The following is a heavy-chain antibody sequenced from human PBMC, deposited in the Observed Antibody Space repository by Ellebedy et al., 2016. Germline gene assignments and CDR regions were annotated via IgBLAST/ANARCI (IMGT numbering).Heavy chain of an antibody. Sequence: GSLRLXXAVYGGSFSGYYWSWIRQPPGKGLEWIGEINHSGSTNYNPSLKSRVTISVDTSKNQFSLKLSSVTAADTAVYYCARGREMATIGGLNDYWGQGTLVTVSS. D-gene: IGHD5-24*01. V-gene: IGHV4-34*01. CDR2: INHSGST. J-gene: IGHJ4*02. CDR1: GGSFSGYY. CDR3: ARGREMATIGGLNDY.